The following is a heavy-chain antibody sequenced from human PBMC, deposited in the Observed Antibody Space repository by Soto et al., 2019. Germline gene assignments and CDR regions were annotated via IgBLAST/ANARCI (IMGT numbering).Heavy chain of an antibody. V-gene: IGHV3-74*01. D-gene: IGHD3-3*01. J-gene: IGHJ4*02. CDR1: GFIFKMYW. CDR3: ARVLSGYYTRAFDY. Sequence: GGSLRLSCAASGFIFKMYWMHWVRQSPGKGLVWISRIYNDGTYSDYADSVRGRFTISRDNVNDTLYLQMNNLRAEDSAVYYCARVLSGYYTRAFDYWGQGTLVTVS. CDR2: IYNDGTYS.